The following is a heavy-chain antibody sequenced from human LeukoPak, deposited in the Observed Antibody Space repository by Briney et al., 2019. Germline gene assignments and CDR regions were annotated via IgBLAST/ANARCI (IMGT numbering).Heavy chain of an antibody. CDR3: TRRAAVGGRWSDP. CDR2: INPNSGGT. V-gene: IGHV1-2*07. CDR1: GYTFTGYY. D-gene: IGHD2-15*01. J-gene: IGHJ5*02. Sequence: GASVRDSCKASGYTFTGYYIHWVRRAPGQGLEWMGWINPNSGGTNFAHKFQGRVTMTRDTSINTAYMELSRLRFDDTAVYYCTRRAAVGGRWSDPWGQGTLVTVSS.